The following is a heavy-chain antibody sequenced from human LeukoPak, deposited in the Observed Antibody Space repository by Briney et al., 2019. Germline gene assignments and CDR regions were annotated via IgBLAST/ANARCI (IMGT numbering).Heavy chain of an antibody. CDR1: GFTFSDYY. CDR3: ARDWDYYDSSGYPYYFDY. J-gene: IGHJ4*02. V-gene: IGHV3-11*01. Sequence: KAGGSLRLSCAASGFTFSDYYMSWIRQAPGKGLEWVSYISSSGSTIYYADSVKGRFTISRDNAKSSLYLQMNSLRAEDTAVYYCARDWDYYDSSGYPYYFDYWGQGTLVTVSS. CDR2: ISSSGSTI. D-gene: IGHD3-22*01.